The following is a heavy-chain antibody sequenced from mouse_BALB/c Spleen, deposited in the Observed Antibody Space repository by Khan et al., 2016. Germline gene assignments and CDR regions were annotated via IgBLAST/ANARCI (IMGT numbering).Heavy chain of an antibody. Sequence: VQLQQSGAELVKPGASVKLSCTASGFNIKDTYMHWVKQRPEQGLEWLGRIDPANGNTKYDPKFQGKATITADTSSNTAYLQLSSLTSEDTAVYYCARSNYGNYGGGYTMDYWGQGTSVTVSS. D-gene: IGHD2-1*01. J-gene: IGHJ4*01. CDR2: IDPANGNT. CDR1: GFNIKDTY. V-gene: IGHV14-3*02. CDR3: ARSNYGNYGGGYTMDY.